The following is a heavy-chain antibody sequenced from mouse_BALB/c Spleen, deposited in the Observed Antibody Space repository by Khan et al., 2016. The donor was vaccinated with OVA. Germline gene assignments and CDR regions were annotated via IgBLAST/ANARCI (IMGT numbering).Heavy chain of an antibody. V-gene: IGHV2-6-1*01. J-gene: IGHJ4*01. CDR3: ARQPYYHYNIMDY. D-gene: IGHD2-10*01. CDR2: IWSDGST. Sequence: QVQLKESGPGLVAPPQSLSITYTISGFSLTNYGVHWVRQPPGKGLEWLVVIWSDGSTTYNSALKSRLTITKDNSKSQVFLKMNSLQTDDTAMYFCARQPYYHYNIMDYWGQGTSVTVSS. CDR1: GFSLTNYG.